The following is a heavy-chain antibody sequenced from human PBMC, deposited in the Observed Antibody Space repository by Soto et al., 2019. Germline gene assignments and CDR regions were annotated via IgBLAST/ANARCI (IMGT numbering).Heavy chain of an antibody. CDR2: ISSSSSYT. D-gene: IGHD3-10*01. CDR3: ARTPLWFGELWGRVFDY. Sequence: VQLVESGGGLVKPGGSLRLSCAASGFTFSDYYMSWIRQAPGKGLEWVSYISSSSSYTNYADSVKGRFTISRDNAKNSLYLQMNSLRAEDTAVYYCARTPLWFGELWGRVFDYWGQGTLVTVSS. J-gene: IGHJ4*02. V-gene: IGHV3-11*06. CDR1: GFTFSDYY.